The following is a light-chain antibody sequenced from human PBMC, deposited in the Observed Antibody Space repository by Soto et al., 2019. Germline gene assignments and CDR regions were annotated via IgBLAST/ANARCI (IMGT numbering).Light chain of an antibody. Sequence: EILITQSPATRSVSPGERATLSCRASQSVRSNLAWYQRTPGQAPRLLIYGASTRETGVLARFIGSGAGTACTRTISSLKSEDVPVDYCQQYNNWTWTFGQGTKVDIK. V-gene: IGKV3-15*01. CDR3: QQYNNWTWT. CDR2: GAS. J-gene: IGKJ1*01. CDR1: QSVRSN.